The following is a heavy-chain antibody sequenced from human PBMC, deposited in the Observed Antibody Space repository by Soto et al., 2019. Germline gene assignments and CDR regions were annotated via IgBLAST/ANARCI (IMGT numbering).Heavy chain of an antibody. Sequence: QITLKESGPTLVRPTQTLTLTCAFSGFSLSTSGVGVGWIRQPPGKALEWLAVIYWDDSKHYSPSLRSTLTITKDTSKNQLVLTMTNMDPMDTGTYYCAQKGPEDWPLDYWGQGTLVTVSS. CDR2: IYWDDSK. CDR3: AQKGPEDWPLDY. J-gene: IGHJ4*02. CDR1: GFSLSTSGVG. V-gene: IGHV2-5*02. D-gene: IGHD3-9*01.